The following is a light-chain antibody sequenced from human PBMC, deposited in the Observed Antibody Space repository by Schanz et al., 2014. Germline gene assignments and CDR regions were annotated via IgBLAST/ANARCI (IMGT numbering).Light chain of an antibody. V-gene: IGKV3-20*01. CDR2: GTS. CDR3: QQYGSSPGHT. J-gene: IGKJ2*01. CDR1: QSVHRNY. Sequence: IVLTQSPGTLSLSPGERATLSCRASQSVHRNYLAWHQQKPGQAPRLLIYGTSIRATGIPDRFSGSGSGTDFTLTISRLEPEDFAVYYCQQYGSSPGHTFGQGTKLEIK.